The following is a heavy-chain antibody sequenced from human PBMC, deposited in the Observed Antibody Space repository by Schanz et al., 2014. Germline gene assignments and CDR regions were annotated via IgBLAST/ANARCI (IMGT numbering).Heavy chain of an antibody. D-gene: IGHD1-1*01. CDR2: IYSGGST. CDR1: GFTVSINY. V-gene: IGHV3-66*01. J-gene: IGHJ6*02. Sequence: VQLVESGGGLVQPGGSLRLSCAASGFTVSINYMSWVRQAPGKGLEWVSVIYSGGSTYYADSVKGRFTISRDNSKNTLYLQMNSLRAEDTAVYYCARRVPYSFGLDVWGQGATVTVSS. CDR3: ARRVPYSFGLDV.